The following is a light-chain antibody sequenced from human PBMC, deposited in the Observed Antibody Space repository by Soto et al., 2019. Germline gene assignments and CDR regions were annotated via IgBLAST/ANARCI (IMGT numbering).Light chain of an antibody. CDR2: DAS. CDR1: QSVSSY. Sequence: IVLTQSPSTLSLSPGERATLSCRASQSVSSYLAWYQRKPGQAPRLLIYDASNRATGIPARFSGSGSGTDFTLTTSSLEPEDFAVYYCQQRSNWPTFGQGTKVDIK. J-gene: IGKJ1*01. CDR3: QQRSNWPT. V-gene: IGKV3-11*01.